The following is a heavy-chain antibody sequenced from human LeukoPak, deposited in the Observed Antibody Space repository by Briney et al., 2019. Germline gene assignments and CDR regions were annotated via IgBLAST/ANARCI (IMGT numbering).Heavy chain of an antibody. CDR2: ISVYSGNT. V-gene: IGHV1-18*01. J-gene: IGHJ5*02. D-gene: IGHD5-12*01. CDR3: ARDRSGYSDYDWFDP. CDR1: GYTFTCYG. Sequence: SVKVSCKASGYTFTCYGVNWVRQAPGQGLEWMGWISVYSGNTNYAQKFQGRVTMTTDTSTSTAYMELRSLRSDDTAAYYCARDRSGYSDYDWFDPWGQGTLVTVSS.